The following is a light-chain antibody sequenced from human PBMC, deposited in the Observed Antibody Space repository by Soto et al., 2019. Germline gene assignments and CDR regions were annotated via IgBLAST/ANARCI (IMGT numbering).Light chain of an antibody. J-gene: IGLJ1*01. V-gene: IGLV2-14*03. CDR1: GSDIGSYKY. Sequence: QSVLTQPPSVSGAPGQRVTISCTGTGSDIGSYKYVSWYQQHPGKAPKLIIFEVNNRPSGVSDRFSGSKSGNTASLIISGLQAEDEADYYCASYTSISSLGVFGTGTKVTVL. CDR3: ASYTSISSLGV. CDR2: EVN.